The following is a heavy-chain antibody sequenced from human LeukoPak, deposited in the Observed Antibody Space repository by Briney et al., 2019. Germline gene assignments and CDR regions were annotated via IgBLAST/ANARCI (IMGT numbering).Heavy chain of an antibody. D-gene: IGHD6-19*01. CDR1: GFTFNPDA. Sequence: PGGSLRLSCAASGFTFNPDAMSWVRQAPGKGLEWVAVIDGVGDRTYYADSVKGRFTISRDNSKDTVFLQMNSLKADDTAVYYCAKASRQAAVASPLDYWGQGSLVTVSS. V-gene: IGHV3-23*01. CDR3: AKASRQAAVASPLDY. J-gene: IGHJ4*02. CDR2: IDGVGDRT.